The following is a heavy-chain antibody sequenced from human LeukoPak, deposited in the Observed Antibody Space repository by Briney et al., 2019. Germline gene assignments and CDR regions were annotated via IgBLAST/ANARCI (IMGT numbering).Heavy chain of an antibody. J-gene: IGHJ6*03. Sequence: SETLSLTCTVAGGSINSYYWGWIRQPPGKGLEWIGYIYYSGSTNYNPSLKSRVTISVDTSKNQFSLKLSSVTAADTAVYYCARGPIAVAGYYYYMDVWGKGTTVTISS. CDR2: IYYSGST. CDR3: ARGPIAVAGYYYYMDV. D-gene: IGHD6-19*01. V-gene: IGHV4-59*12. CDR1: GGSINSYY.